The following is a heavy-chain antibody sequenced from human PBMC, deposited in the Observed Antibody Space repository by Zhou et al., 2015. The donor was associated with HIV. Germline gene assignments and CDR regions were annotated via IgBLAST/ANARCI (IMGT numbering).Heavy chain of an antibody. Sequence: QVQLVQSGAEVKKPGSSVKVSCKASGGTFSSYAISWVRQAPGQGLEWMGWISAYNGNTNYAQKLQGRVTMTTDTSTSTAYMELRSLRSDDTAVYYCARGVTTLGLTTGPGPVPLWDLTVGSLGTRWFD. CDR3: ARGVTTLGLTTGPGPVPLWDLTVGSLGTRWFD. V-gene: IGHV1-18*01. CDR2: ISAYNGNT. CDR1: GGTFSSYA. J-gene: IGHJ5*02. D-gene: IGHD2/OR15-2a*01.